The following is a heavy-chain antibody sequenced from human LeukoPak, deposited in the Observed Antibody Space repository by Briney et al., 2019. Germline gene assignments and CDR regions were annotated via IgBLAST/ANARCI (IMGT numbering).Heavy chain of an antibody. CDR3: ARDGLGSAFDY. CDR1: GFTFSSYW. CDR2: IKQDGREE. D-gene: IGHD3/OR15-3a*01. V-gene: IGHV3-7*01. Sequence: GGSLRLSCAASGFTFSSYWMTWVRQAPGKGLEWVANIKQDGREEYYVDSVKGRFTISRDNAKNSLYLQMNSLRAEDTAVYYCARDGLGSAFDYWGQGTLVTVSS. J-gene: IGHJ4*02.